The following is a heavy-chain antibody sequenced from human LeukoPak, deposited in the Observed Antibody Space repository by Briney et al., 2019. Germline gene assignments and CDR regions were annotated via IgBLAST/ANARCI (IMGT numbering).Heavy chain of an antibody. V-gene: IGHV4-34*01. Sequence: SETLSLTCAVYGGSFSGYYWSWIRQPPGKGLEWIGEINHSGSTNYNPSLKSRVTISVDTSKNQFSLKLSSVTAADTAVYYCARGVEQWLVRGKYYYYGMDVWGQGTTVTVSS. CDR2: INHSGST. CDR1: GGSFSGYY. J-gene: IGHJ6*02. D-gene: IGHD6-19*01. CDR3: ARGVEQWLVRGKYYYYGMDV.